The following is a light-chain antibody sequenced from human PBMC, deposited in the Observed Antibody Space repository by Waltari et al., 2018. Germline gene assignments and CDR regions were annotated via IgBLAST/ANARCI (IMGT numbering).Light chain of an antibody. CDR1: SSDVGSYNL. J-gene: IGLJ3*02. CDR2: EGS. Sequence: QSALTQPASVSGSPGQSITISCTGTSSDVGSYNLVSWYQQHPGKAPKLMIYEGSKRPSGVSNRFSVSKSGNTASLTISGLQAEDEADYYCCSYAGSSTLWVFGGGTKLSVL. CDR3: CSYAGSSTLWV. V-gene: IGLV2-23*01.